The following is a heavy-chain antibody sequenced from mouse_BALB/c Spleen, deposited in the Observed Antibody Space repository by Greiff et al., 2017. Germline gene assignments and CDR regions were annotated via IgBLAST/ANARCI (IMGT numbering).Heavy chain of an antibody. D-gene: IGHD1-1*01. Sequence: EVQLMESGGGLVKPGGSLKLSCAASGFTFSDYYMYWVRQTPEKRLEWVATISAGGSYTDYQDSVKGRFTISRDNAKNNLYLQMSSLTSEDTAMYYCARGPRYGSSLYYAMDYWGQGTSVTVSS. J-gene: IGHJ4*01. V-gene: IGHV5-4*02. CDR2: ISAGGSYT. CDR3: ARGPRYGSSLYYAMDY. CDR1: GFTFSDYY.